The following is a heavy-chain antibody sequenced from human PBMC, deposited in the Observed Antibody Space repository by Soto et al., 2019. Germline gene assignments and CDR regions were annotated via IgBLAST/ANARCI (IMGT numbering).Heavy chain of an antibody. D-gene: IGHD4-17*01. CDR1: GGSISSSSYY. V-gene: IGHV4-39*01. Sequence: SETLSLTCTVSGGSISSSSYYWGWIRQPPGKGLEWIGSIYYSGSTYYNPSLKSRVTISVDTSKNQFSLKLSSVTAADTAVYYCARFHYGDYEYYFDYWGQGTLVTVSS. J-gene: IGHJ4*02. CDR2: IYYSGST. CDR3: ARFHYGDYEYYFDY.